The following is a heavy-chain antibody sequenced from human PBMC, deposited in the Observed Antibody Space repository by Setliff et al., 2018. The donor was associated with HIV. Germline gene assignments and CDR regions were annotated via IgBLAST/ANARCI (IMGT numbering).Heavy chain of an antibody. Sequence: GASVKVSCKPSGYTFTSYGINWVRQAPGQGLEWMGWISGYNGKTNYAQKFQGRVTMTTDTSTSTAYMELRSLRSEDTAIYYCAASPTSCSGGSCYDHWGQGTLVTVSS. V-gene: IGHV1-18*01. D-gene: IGHD2-15*01. CDR1: GYTFTSYG. CDR3: AASPTSCSGGSCYDH. CDR2: ISGYNGKT. J-gene: IGHJ5*02.